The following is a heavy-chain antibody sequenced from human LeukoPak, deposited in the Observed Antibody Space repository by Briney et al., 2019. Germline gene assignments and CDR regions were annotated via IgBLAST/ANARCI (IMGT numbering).Heavy chain of an antibody. J-gene: IGHJ4*02. CDR2: ISAYNGNT. CDR3: ARFSRCGGDCYYFDY. V-gene: IGHV1-18*01. D-gene: IGHD2-21*02. Sequence: ASVKASCKASGYTFTSYGISWVRQAPGQGLEWMGWISAYNGNTNYAQKLQGRVTMTTDTSTSTAYMELRSLRSDDTAVYYCARFSRCGGDCYYFDYWGQGTLVTVSS. CDR1: GYTFTSYG.